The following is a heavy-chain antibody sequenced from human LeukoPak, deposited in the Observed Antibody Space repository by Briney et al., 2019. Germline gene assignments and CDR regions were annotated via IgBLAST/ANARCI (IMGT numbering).Heavy chain of an antibody. V-gene: IGHV3-30-3*01. CDR1: GFTFSSYA. J-gene: IGHJ5*02. Sequence: GGSLRLSCAASGFTFSSYALHWVRQSPGKGLEWVAVISNDGSNKYYADSVKGRFTISRDNSKNTLYLQMNSLRPEDSAVYYCAKDPTTHNYVTGGGGGFDPWGQGTLVTVSS. CDR2: ISNDGSNK. CDR3: AKDPTTHNYVTGGGGGFDP. D-gene: IGHD4-11*01.